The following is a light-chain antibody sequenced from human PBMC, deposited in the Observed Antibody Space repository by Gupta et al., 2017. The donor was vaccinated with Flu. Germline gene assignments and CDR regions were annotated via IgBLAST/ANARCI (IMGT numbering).Light chain of an antibody. J-gene: IGKJ4*02. CDR3: QQRNG. Sequence: DIQLTQSPSFLSASVGDRVTITCRASQGISSYLAWYQQKPGKAPKLLIYAASTLQSGVPSRFSGSGSGTEFTLTISSLQPEDFVTYYCQQRNGFGGGTKVEIK. CDR1: QGISSY. CDR2: AAS. V-gene: IGKV1-9*01.